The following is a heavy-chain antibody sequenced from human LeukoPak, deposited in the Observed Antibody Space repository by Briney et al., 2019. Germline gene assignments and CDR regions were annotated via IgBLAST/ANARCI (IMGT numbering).Heavy chain of an antibody. CDR2: IIPIVGTA. Sequence: GASVKVSCKASGGTFSSYAISWVRQAPGQGLEWMGGIIPIVGTANYAQKFQGRVTITADKSTSTAYMELSSLRSEDTAVYYCARDYDILTGWFDPWGQGTLVTVSS. V-gene: IGHV1-69*06. J-gene: IGHJ5*02. CDR1: GGTFSSYA. D-gene: IGHD3-9*01. CDR3: ARDYDILTGWFDP.